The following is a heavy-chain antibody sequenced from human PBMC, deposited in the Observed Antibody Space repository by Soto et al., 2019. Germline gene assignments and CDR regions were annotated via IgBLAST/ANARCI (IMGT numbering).Heavy chain of an antibody. D-gene: IGHD4-17*01. J-gene: IGHJ4*02. Sequence: VQLVQSGAEVKEPGASVKVSCKASGYTFTNYGFSWVRQAPGQGLEWMGWISAYSGDIRSVQKFQGRVTMTTDTTTSTAYKELRSLIADDTAVYYCARAGGDNPRGLDFWGQGTLVTFS. CDR3: ARAGGDNPRGLDF. CDR1: GYTFTNYG. CDR2: ISAYSGDI. V-gene: IGHV1-18*04.